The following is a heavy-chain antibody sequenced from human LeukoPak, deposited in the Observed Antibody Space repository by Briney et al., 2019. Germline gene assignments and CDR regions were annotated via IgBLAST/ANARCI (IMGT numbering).Heavy chain of an antibody. D-gene: IGHD2-21*01. CDR1: GGSISSYY. Sequence: SETLSLTCTVSGGSISSYYWSWIRQPAGKGLEWIGRIYTSGSTNYNPSLKSRVTMSVDTSKNQFSLKLSSVTAADTAVYYCARDVRKIPRSTPDYWGQGTLVTVSS. J-gene: IGHJ4*02. V-gene: IGHV4-4*07. CDR2: IYTSGST. CDR3: ARDVRKIPRSTPDY.